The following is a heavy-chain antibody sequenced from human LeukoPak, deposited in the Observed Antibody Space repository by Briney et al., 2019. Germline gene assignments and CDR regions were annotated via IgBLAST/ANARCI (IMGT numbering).Heavy chain of an antibody. Sequence: GGSLRLSCAASGFTVSNNHMTWVRQAPGKGLEWVSYISSGSSTIYYADSVKGRFTISRDNAKNSLYLQVNSLRDEDTAVYYCARAGGLLWFGEVLESSDAFHIWGQGTMVTVSS. J-gene: IGHJ3*02. V-gene: IGHV3-48*02. CDR2: ISSGSSTI. CDR1: GFTVSNNH. CDR3: ARAGGLLWFGEVLESSDAFHI. D-gene: IGHD3-10*01.